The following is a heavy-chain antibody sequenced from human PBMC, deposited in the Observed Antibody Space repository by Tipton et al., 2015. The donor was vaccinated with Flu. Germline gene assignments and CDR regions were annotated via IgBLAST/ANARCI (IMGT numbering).Heavy chain of an antibody. V-gene: IGHV4-38-2*02. CDR2: IYHSGST. J-gene: IGHJ4*02. Sequence: TLSITCTVSGYSISSGYYWGWIRQPPGKGLEWIGSIYHSGSTYYNPSLKSRVTISVDTSKNQFSLKLSSVTAADTAVYYCARAGAVAGPGVFDYWGQGTLVTVSS. CDR1: GYSISSGYY. D-gene: IGHD6-19*01. CDR3: ARAGAVAGPGVFDY.